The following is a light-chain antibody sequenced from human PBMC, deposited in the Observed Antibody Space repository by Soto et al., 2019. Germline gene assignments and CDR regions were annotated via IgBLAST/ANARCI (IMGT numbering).Light chain of an antibody. J-gene: IGKJ1*01. CDR1: QTVERW. Sequence: DIQMTQSPSTLPASVGDRVTISCRASQTVERWLAWYQQKPGKAPKLLISDVSTLERGVPSRFSGSGSATEFTLTISGLQSDDFATYYCQHYKDHVWTFGQGTKV. CDR2: DVS. V-gene: IGKV1-5*01. CDR3: QHYKDHVWT.